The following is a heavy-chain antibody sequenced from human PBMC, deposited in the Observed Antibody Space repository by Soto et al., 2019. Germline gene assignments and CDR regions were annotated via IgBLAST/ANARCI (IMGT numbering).Heavy chain of an antibody. D-gene: IGHD3-22*01. CDR3: EKDKYDSSGYLDY. CDR1: GFTFSSYA. J-gene: IGHJ4*02. Sequence: PXGSLTLDCAASGFTFSSYAMSWVRQAPGKGLEWVSAISGSGGSTYYADSVKGRFTISRDNSKNTLYLQMNSLRAEDTAVYYCEKDKYDSSGYLDYWGQGTLVTVSS. V-gene: IGHV3-23*01. CDR2: ISGSGGST.